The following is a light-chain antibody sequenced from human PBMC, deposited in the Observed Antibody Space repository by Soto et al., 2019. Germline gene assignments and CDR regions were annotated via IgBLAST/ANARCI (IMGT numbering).Light chain of an antibody. J-gene: IGLJ3*02. CDR3: SSYTTPTSWV. CDR2: EVT. Sequence: QSALTQPASVSGSPGQSITISCTGTSSDVGAHNDVSWYQQHPGKAPKLIIFEVTNRPSGVSNRFSGTKFGNSASLTISGLQAEDEADYYCSSYTTPTSWVFGGGTTLAVL. V-gene: IGLV2-14*01. CDR1: SSDVGAHND.